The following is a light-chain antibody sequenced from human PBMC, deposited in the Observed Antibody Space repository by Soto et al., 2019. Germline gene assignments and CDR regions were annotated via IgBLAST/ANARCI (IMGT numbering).Light chain of an antibody. J-gene: IGLJ2*01. CDR3: QSYDSSLSASV. Sequence: QSVLTQPPSVSGAPGQRITISCTGGSSNIRAGYDVHWYQQLPGTSPKLLIYANPNRPSGVPGRFSGSKSGASASLAITGLQAEDEADYYCQSYDSSLSASVFGGGTKLTVL. CDR2: ANP. V-gene: IGLV1-40*01. CDR1: SSNIRAGYD.